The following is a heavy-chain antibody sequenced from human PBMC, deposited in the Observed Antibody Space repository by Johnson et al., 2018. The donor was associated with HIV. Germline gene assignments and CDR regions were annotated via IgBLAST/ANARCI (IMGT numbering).Heavy chain of an antibody. CDR3: TTERCYAYDI. CDR1: GFTFDDYG. V-gene: IGHV3-15*01. J-gene: IGHJ3*02. CDR2: IKSKTDGGTT. D-gene: IGHD2-8*01. Sequence: VQLVESGGGVVRPGGSLRLSCAASGFTFDDYGMSWVRQAPGKGLEWVGRIKSKTDGGTTDYAAPGKGRLTISRDDSKNTLYLQMKSLKTEDKVVYYCTTERCYAYDIWGQGTMVTVSS.